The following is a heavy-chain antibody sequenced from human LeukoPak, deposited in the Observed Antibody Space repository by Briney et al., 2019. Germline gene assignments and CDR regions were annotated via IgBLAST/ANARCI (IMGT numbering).Heavy chain of an antibody. D-gene: IGHD2-15*01. J-gene: IGHJ4*02. Sequence: GASVKVSCKASGGTFSSYAISWVRQAPGQGLEWMGRIIPIFGTANYAQKFQGRVTITTDESTSTAYMELSSLRSEDTPVYYCARDLGGSSGYWGQGTLVTVSS. V-gene: IGHV1-69*05. CDR2: IIPIFGTA. CDR3: ARDLGGSSGY. CDR1: GGTFSSYA.